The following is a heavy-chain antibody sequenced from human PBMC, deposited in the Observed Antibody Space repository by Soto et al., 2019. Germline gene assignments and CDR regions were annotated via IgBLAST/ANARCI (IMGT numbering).Heavy chain of an antibody. CDR2: IVSDGSAI. J-gene: IGHJ3*02. V-gene: IGHV3-33*01. D-gene: IGHD3-3*02. Sequence: GSLRLSCAVSGFPFSFYGFHWVRQSPGKGLEWLGVIVSDGSAIYHADSLEGRFFISRDNSKDIPYLQMNSLRVEDTAVYYCARDDAFDNENGFDMWGQGTMVTVSS. CDR3: ARDDAFDNENGFDM. CDR1: GFPFSFYG.